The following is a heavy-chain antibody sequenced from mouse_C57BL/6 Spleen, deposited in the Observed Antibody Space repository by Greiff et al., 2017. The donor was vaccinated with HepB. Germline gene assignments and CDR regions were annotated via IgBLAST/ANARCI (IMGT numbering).Heavy chain of an antibody. V-gene: IGHV5-17*01. J-gene: IGHJ4*01. CDR1: GFTFSDYG. Sequence: EVKLVESGGGLVKPGGSLKLSCAASGFTFSDYGMHWVRQAPEKGLEWVAYISSGSSTIYYADTVKGRFTITRDNAKNPLFLQMTSLRSEDTAMYYCARPRLIRYYAMDYWGQGTSVTVSS. CDR3: ARPRLIRYYAMDY. CDR2: ISSGSSTI.